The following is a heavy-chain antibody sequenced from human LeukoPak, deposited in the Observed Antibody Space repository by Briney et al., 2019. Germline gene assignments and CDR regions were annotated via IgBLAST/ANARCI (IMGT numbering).Heavy chain of an antibody. CDR1: GGTFSSYG. V-gene: IGHV1-18*01. CDR2: ISAYNGNT. D-gene: IGHD1-26*01. J-gene: IGHJ4*02. Sequence: GASVKVSCKASGGTFSSYGISWVRQAPGQGLEWMGWISAYNGNTNYAQKFQGRVTMTTDTSTSTAYMELRSLRSDDTAVYYCARMGGARGSYYEVYFDYWGQGTLVTVSS. CDR3: ARMGGARGSYYEVYFDY.